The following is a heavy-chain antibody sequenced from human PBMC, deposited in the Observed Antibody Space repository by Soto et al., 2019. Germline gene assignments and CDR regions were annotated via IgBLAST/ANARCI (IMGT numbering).Heavy chain of an antibody. J-gene: IGHJ6*02. CDR3: ATLGVPAPYGMDV. V-gene: IGHV3-30*03. Sequence: GGSLRLSCAASGFTFSSYGMNWVRQAPGKGLEWVAFISYDGSNKYYADSVKGRFTISRDNSKNTLYLQMNSLRAEDTAVYYCATLGVPAPYGMDVWGQGTMVTVSS. D-gene: IGHD2-2*01. CDR2: ISYDGSNK. CDR1: GFTFSSYG.